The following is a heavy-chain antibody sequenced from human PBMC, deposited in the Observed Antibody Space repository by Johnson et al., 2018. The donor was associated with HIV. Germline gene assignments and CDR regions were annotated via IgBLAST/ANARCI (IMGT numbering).Heavy chain of an antibody. CDR2: ISSSGSTI. CDR1: RFTFSSYA. Sequence: VQLVESGGGVVQPGRSLRLSCAASRFTFSSYAMHWVRQAPGKGLEWVSYISSSGSTIYYADSVTGRFTISRDNAKNSLYLQMNSLRAEATALYYCARGSSGWYVAGSLNPRDAFDIWGQGTMVTVSS. CDR3: ARGSSGWYVAGSLNPRDAFDI. J-gene: IGHJ3*02. D-gene: IGHD6-19*01. V-gene: IGHV3-48*04.